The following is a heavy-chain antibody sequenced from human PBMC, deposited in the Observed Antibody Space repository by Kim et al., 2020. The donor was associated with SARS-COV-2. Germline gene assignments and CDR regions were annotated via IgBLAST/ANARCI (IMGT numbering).Heavy chain of an antibody. V-gene: IGHV4-34*01. D-gene: IGHD6-6*01. CDR3: ARDDSSSDAFDI. J-gene: IGHJ3*02. Sequence: NYNPSLKSRVTISVDTSKNQFSLKLSSVTAADTAVYYCARDDSSSDAFDIWGQGTMVTVSS.